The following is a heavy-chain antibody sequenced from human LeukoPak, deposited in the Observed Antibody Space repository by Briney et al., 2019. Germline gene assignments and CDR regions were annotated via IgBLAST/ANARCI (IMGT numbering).Heavy chain of an antibody. V-gene: IGHV4-59*01. CDR3: ARVSWGYGSGSYRDWFDP. CDR1: GGSISSYY. Sequence: SETLSLTCTVSGGSISSYYWSWIRQPPGKGLEWIGYIYYSGSTNYNPSLKSRVTISVDTSKNQFSLKLSSATAADTAVYYCARVSWGYGSGSYRDWFDPWGREPWSPSPQ. J-gene: IGHJ5*02. CDR2: IYYSGST. D-gene: IGHD3-10*01.